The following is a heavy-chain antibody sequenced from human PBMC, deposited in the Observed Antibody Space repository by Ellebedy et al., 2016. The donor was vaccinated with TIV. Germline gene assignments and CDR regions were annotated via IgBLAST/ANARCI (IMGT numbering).Heavy chain of an antibody. V-gene: IGHV3-30*03. Sequence: GESLKISXAASGFTFSSYGMHWVRQAPGKGLEWVAVISYDGSNKYYADSVKGRFTISRDNSKNTLYLQMNSLRAEDTAVYYCALLVVAATPLYYGMDVWGQGTTVTVSS. J-gene: IGHJ6*02. CDR2: ISYDGSNK. D-gene: IGHD2-15*01. CDR3: ALLVVAATPLYYGMDV. CDR1: GFTFSSYG.